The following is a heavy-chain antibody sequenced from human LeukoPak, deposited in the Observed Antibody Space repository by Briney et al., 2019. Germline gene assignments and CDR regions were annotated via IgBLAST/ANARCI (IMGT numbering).Heavy chain of an antibody. CDR2: ISSSSSTI. Sequence: PGGSLRLSCAASGFTFNSYNMNWVRQAPGKGLEWVSYISSSSSTIYYADSVKGRFTISRDSAKTSLFLQMNSLRDEDTAVYYCARAHSSSSGRDAFDSWGLGTLVTVSS. D-gene: IGHD6-6*01. CDR1: GFTFNSYN. J-gene: IGHJ3*02. CDR3: ARAHSSSSGRDAFDS. V-gene: IGHV3-48*02.